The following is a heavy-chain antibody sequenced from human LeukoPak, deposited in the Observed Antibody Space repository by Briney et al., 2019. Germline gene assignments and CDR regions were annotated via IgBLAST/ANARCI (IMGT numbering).Heavy chain of an antibody. J-gene: IGHJ4*02. CDR1: GYTFTSYA. CDR2: INAGNGNT. V-gene: IGHV1-3*01. Sequence: ASVEVSCKASGYTFTSYAIHWVRQAPGQRLEWMGWINAGNGNTESSQKFQGRVTITRDTSASTAYMELSSLRSEDTAVYYCARGPGGDYAPFDFWGQGTLVTVFS. CDR3: ARGPGGDYAPFDF. D-gene: IGHD4-17*01.